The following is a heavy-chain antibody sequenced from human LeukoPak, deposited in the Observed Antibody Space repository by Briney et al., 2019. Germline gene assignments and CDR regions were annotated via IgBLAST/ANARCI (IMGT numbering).Heavy chain of an antibody. CDR1: GGSISSYY. CDR2: IYYSGST. Sequence: PSETLSLTCTVSGGSISSYYWSWIRQPPGKGLEWIGYIYYSGSTYYNPSLKSRVTISVDTSKNQFSLKLSSVTAADTAVYYCARHNPPDYDFWSGYYSGWFDPWGQGTLVTVS. CDR3: ARHNPPDYDFWSGYYSGWFDP. V-gene: IGHV4-59*08. J-gene: IGHJ5*02. D-gene: IGHD3-3*01.